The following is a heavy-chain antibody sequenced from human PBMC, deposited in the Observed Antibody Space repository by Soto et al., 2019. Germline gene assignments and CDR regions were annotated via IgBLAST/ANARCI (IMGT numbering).Heavy chain of an antibody. V-gene: IGHV3-23*01. Sequence: EVQLLESGGGLVQPGGSLRLSCAASGLTFSSYAMRWVRQAPGKGLEWAATISGSCDSTYYADSVQGRLTISRDNSKNTLYLQKNSLRAEDTAIFACSKSHPYSWAYFDYWGQGTLVTVSS. J-gene: IGHJ4*02. CDR1: GLTFSSYA. D-gene: IGHD5-18*01. CDR2: ISGSCDST. CDR3: SKSHPYSWAYFDY.